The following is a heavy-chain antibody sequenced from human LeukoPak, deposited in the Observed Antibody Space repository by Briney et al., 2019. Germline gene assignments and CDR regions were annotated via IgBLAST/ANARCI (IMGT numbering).Heavy chain of an antibody. J-gene: IGHJ4*02. CDR1: GGSMSTYY. CDR3: AGMRITTPTVRTLDY. V-gene: IGHV4-59*01. D-gene: IGHD1-14*01. CDR2: IYYTGSN. Sequence: SETLSLTCTVSGGSMSTYYWTWIRQPPGKGLEWIGFIYYTGSNNYNPSLKSRVTISVDTSKNQFSLKLSSVTAADTAVYYCAGMRITTPTVRTLDYWGQGTLVTVSS.